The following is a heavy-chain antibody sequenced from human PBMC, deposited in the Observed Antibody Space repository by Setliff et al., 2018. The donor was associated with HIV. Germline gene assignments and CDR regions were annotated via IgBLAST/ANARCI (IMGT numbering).Heavy chain of an antibody. CDR1: GFTTSSFS. Sequence: GGSLRLSCAASGFTTSSFSMYWVRQAPGKGLVWVSRVNSDGSSTNYADSVKGRFTMSRDNAKNTLHLQMNSLRAEDTAVYYCTRDYRNLGFDLWGRGSLVTVSS. CDR3: TRDYRNLGFDL. V-gene: IGHV3-74*01. CDR2: VNSDGSST. D-gene: IGHD4-4*01. J-gene: IGHJ2*01.